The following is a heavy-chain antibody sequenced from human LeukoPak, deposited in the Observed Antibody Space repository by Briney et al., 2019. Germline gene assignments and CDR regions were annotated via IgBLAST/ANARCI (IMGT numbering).Heavy chain of an antibody. V-gene: IGHV3-30*02. Sequence: GGSLRLACTGSGFIFRNYGIHWVRQAPGKGLEWVAFVGNGGSQEYYADSVKGRFTVSRDNSKNSLYLQMTSLRVDDTAVYFCAKSRAPTAAPSAFHVWGQGTMVTVSS. CDR2: VGNGGSQE. CDR3: AKSRAPTAAPSAFHV. D-gene: IGHD1-14*01. J-gene: IGHJ3*01. CDR1: GFIFRNYG.